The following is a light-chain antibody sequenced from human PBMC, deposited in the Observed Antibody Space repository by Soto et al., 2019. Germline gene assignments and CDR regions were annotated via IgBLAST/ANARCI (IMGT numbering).Light chain of an antibody. J-gene: IGKJ2*01. CDR1: QSITNY. Sequence: EIQMTQSPSSLSLSVGDRVTITCRASQSITNYLNWYQQKPGKAPKLLVYAASSLQSGVPSRFSVNGSGTDFTLTISSLQPEDFASYYCQQSDSYPYTFGQGTKLEIK. V-gene: IGKV1-39*01. CDR3: QQSDSYPYT. CDR2: AAS.